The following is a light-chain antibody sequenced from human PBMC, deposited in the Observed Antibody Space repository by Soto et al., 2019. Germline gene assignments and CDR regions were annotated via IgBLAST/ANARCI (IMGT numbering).Light chain of an antibody. Sequence: EIVLTQSPATLSLSPGERATLSCRASQSVSSYLAWYQQKPGQAPRLLIYDASNRATGIPARFSRSGSGTDFTLTISSLEPEDFAVYYCQQRSNWPPYTFGQGTKLEIK. CDR2: DAS. CDR1: QSVSSY. CDR3: QQRSNWPPYT. V-gene: IGKV3-11*01. J-gene: IGKJ2*01.